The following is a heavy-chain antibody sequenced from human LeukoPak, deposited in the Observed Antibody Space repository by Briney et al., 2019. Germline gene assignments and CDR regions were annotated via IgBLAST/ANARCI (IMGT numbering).Heavy chain of an antibody. CDR2: IWYDGSIK. J-gene: IGHJ4*02. CDR1: GFIFSTYG. Sequence: GGSLRLSCAASGFIFSTYGMHWVRQAPGKGLEWVAVIWYDGSIKYYADSVKDRFTISRDNSKNTLYLQMNSLRAEDTGMYYCARAVGPYDYWGQGTLVTVSS. V-gene: IGHV3-33*01. D-gene: IGHD3-10*01. CDR3: ARAVGPYDY.